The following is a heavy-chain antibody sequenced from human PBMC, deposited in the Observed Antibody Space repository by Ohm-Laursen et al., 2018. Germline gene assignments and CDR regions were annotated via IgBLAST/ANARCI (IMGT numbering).Heavy chain of an antibody. J-gene: IGHJ4*02. CDR1: GFTFSSYE. CDR3: ARISGYYFDY. CDR2: INSGGSTM. Sequence: SLRLSCTASGFTFSSYEMTWVRQAPGKGLEWVSFINSGGSTMYYGDSVKGRFTTSRDNAKNSLFLRVNSLRVEDTAVYYCARISGYYFDYWGQGTLVTVSS. V-gene: IGHV3-48*03. D-gene: IGHD3-10*01.